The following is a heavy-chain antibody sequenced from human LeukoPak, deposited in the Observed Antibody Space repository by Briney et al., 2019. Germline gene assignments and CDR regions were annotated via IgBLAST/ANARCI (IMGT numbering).Heavy chain of an antibody. Sequence: GGSLRLSCAASGFTFSSYAMSWVRQGPGKGLEWVSEISGSGGIRYYADSVKGRFTLSRDNSKNTVYLQMNSLRVEDTAVYYCAKDRPDRQPLDYFDYWGQGTLVTVSS. J-gene: IGHJ4*02. D-gene: IGHD1-14*01. V-gene: IGHV3-23*01. CDR3: AKDRPDRQPLDYFDY. CDR2: ISGSGGIR. CDR1: GFTFSSYA.